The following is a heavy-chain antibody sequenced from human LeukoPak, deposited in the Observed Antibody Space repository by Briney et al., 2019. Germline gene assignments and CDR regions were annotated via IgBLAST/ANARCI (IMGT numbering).Heavy chain of an antibody. Sequence: SQTLSLTCAVYGRSFSGYYWSWIRQPPGKGLGWIGEINHSGTTNYNPSLKSRGTISVDTSKTQFSLKLSSVTAADTAVYYCARAVIAAAGTPSPWFDPWGQGTLVTVSS. CDR3: ARAVIAAAGTPSPWFDP. CDR2: INHSGTT. D-gene: IGHD6-13*01. J-gene: IGHJ5*02. CDR1: GRSFSGYY. V-gene: IGHV4-34*01.